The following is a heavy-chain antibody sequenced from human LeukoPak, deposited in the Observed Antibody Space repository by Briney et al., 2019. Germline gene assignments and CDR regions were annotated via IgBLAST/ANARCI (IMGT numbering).Heavy chain of an antibody. V-gene: IGHV3-48*03. J-gene: IGHJ4*02. CDR3: ARDGRDSSGWYDPFDY. CDR2: ISSSGNTI. Sequence: GGSLRLSCVTSEFTFSSYEMNWVRQAPGKGLEWVSYISSSGNTIYHADSVKGRFTISRDNAEKSLYLQMSSLRAEDTAVYYCARDGRDSSGWYDPFDYWGQGTLVTVSS. D-gene: IGHD6-19*01. CDR1: EFTFSSYE.